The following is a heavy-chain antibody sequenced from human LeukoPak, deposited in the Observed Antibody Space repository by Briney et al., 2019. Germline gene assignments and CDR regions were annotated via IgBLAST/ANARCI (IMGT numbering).Heavy chain of an antibody. V-gene: IGHV5-51*01. Sequence: GESLKISCKASGYIFTNYWIGWVRQMPGKGLEWMGIIFPGDSDARYSPSFQGQVTISADKSISTAYLQWSSLKASDTAVYYCAQGAPFDYWGQGTLVTVSS. J-gene: IGHJ4*02. CDR3: AQGAPFDY. CDR2: IFPGDSDA. CDR1: GYIFTNYW.